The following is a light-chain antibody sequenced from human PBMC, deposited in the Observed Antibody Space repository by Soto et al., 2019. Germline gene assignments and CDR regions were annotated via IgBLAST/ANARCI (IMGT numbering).Light chain of an antibody. CDR3: SSYAGSNNLGV. CDR2: EVS. V-gene: IGLV2-8*01. CDR1: SSDVGGYNY. J-gene: IGLJ1*01. Sequence: SVLPQPPSASGSPVQSVTISCTGTSSDVGGYNYVSWYQQHPGKAPKLMIYEVSKRPSGVPDRFSGSKSGNTASLTVSGLQAEDEADYYCSSYAGSNNLGVFGTGTKVTVL.